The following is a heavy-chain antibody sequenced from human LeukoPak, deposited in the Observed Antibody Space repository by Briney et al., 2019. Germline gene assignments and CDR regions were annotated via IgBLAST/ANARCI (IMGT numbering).Heavy chain of an antibody. CDR1: GYTFTGYY. J-gene: IGHJ5*02. V-gene: IGHV1-2*02. CDR3: ARVFNWNFDWFDP. Sequence: ASVKVSCKASGYTFTGYYMHWVRQAPGQGLEWMGWINPNSGGTNYAQKFQGRVTMTRDTSISTAYMALSRLRSDDTAVYYCARVFNWNFDWFDPWGQGTLVTVSS. CDR2: INPNSGGT. D-gene: IGHD1-7*01.